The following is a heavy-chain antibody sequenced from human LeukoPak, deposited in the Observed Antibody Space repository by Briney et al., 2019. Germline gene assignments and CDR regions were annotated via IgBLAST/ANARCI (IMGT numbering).Heavy chain of an antibody. V-gene: IGHV3-20*04. CDR1: GFTFDDYG. D-gene: IGHD6-19*01. J-gene: IGHJ4*02. CDR3: ARQGKGGTQWPIDY. Sequence: GGSLRLSCAASGFTFDDYGLSWVRQAPGKGLEWVSGINWNGGSTGYADSVKGRFTISRDNAKNSLYLQMNSLRAEDTALYYCARQGKGGTQWPIDYWGQGTLVTVSS. CDR2: INWNGGST.